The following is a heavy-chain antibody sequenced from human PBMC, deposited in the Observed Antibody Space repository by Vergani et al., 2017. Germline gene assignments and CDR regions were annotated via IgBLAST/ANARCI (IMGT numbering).Heavy chain of an antibody. Sequence: EVQLLESGGGLVQPGGSLRLSCAASGFTFSNYAMSWVRQAPGKGLEWVSTISGSGGGTYYADSVKGRFTISIDNSKNTLYLQMNSLRAEDTAVYYCGKGPLYYYDSSGYFDYWGQGTLVTVSS. CDR1: GFTFSNYA. D-gene: IGHD3-22*01. J-gene: IGHJ4*02. V-gene: IGHV3-23*01. CDR2: ISGSGGGT. CDR3: GKGPLYYYDSSGYFDY.